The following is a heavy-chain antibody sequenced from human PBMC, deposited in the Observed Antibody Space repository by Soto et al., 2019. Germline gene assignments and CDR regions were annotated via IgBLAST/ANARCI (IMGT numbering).Heavy chain of an antibody. J-gene: IGHJ6*02. Sequence: SETLSLTCAVYGGSFSGYYWSWIRQPPGKGLEWIGEINHSGSTNYNPSLKSLVSISVDTHKNQFSLKLSSVTAADTAVYYCASAMTYYDFWSGYYTEVAGRYGMDVWGQGTTVTVSS. CDR1: GGSFSGYY. V-gene: IGHV4-34*01. CDR2: INHSGST. D-gene: IGHD3-3*01. CDR3: ASAMTYYDFWSGYYTEVAGRYGMDV.